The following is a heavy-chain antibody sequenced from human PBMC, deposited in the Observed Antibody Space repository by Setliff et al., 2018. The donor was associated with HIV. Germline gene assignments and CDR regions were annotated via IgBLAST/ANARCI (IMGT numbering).Heavy chain of an antibody. Sequence: GGSLILSCTVSGFTFGDYTMSWVRQAPGKGLEWVGFIRSKTYGGTTEYAASVKGRFTISRDDSKSIAYLQMNSLKTEDTAVYYCTSAFADYAYWYFDYWGQGTLVTVSS. V-gene: IGHV3-49*04. CDR1: GFTFGDYT. CDR3: TSAFADYAYWYFDY. J-gene: IGHJ4*02. D-gene: IGHD2-8*02. CDR2: IRSKTYGGTT.